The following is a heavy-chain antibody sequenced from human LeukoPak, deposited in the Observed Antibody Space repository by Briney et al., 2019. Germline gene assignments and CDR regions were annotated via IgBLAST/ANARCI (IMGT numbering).Heavy chain of an antibody. CDR1: GFTFSSYW. J-gene: IGHJ4*02. Sequence: GGSLRLSCAASGFTFSSYWMHWVRQAPGKGLVWVSRINSDGSSTSYADSVKGRFTISRDNAENTLYLQMNSLKTEDTAVYYCTRVTVGYSYGGSDYWGQGTLVTVSS. D-gene: IGHD5-18*01. CDR2: INSDGSST. V-gene: IGHV3-74*01. CDR3: TRVTVGYSYGGSDY.